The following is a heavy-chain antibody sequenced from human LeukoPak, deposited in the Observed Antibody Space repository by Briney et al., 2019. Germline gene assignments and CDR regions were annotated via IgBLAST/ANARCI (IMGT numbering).Heavy chain of an antibody. J-gene: IGHJ4*02. V-gene: IGHV3-48*04. Sequence: GGSLRLSCAASGFTFTRYSMTWVRQAPGKGLEWVSYISSSSSTIHYADSVKGRFTVSRDNTKNSLYLQMNSLRAEDTAVYYCARDGGATLVRGVITFDYWGQGTLVTVSS. D-gene: IGHD3-10*01. CDR2: ISSSSSTI. CDR1: GFTFTRYS. CDR3: ARDGGATLVRGVITFDY.